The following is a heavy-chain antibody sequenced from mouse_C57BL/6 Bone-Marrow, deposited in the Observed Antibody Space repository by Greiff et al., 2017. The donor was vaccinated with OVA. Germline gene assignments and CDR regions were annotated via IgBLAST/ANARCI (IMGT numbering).Heavy chain of an antibody. J-gene: IGHJ4*01. V-gene: IGHV1-76*01. CDR1: GYTFTDYY. D-gene: IGHD2-2*01. CDR2: IYPGSGNT. CDR3: ARGGLYGYDGYAMDY. Sequence: QVQLQQSGAELVRPGASVKLSCKASGYTFTDYYINWVKQRPGQGLEWIARIYPGSGNTYYNEKFKGKATLTAEKSSSTAYMQLSSLTSEYSAVYFCARGGLYGYDGYAMDYWGQGTSVTVSS.